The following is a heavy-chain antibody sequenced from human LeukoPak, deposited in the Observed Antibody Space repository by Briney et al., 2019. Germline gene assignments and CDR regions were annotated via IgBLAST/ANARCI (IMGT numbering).Heavy chain of an antibody. D-gene: IGHD3-22*01. CDR3: ARRPVGYDSSGYYY. J-gene: IGHJ4*02. CDR1: GGSVSSSGYS. CDR2: IYYNGNI. V-gene: IGHV4-30-4*07. Sequence: SQTLSLTCAVSGGSVSSSGYSWIWIRQPPGKGLEWVTYIYYNGNIHSNPSLKSRVAISLDTSKNQFSLKLSSVTAADTAVYYCARRPVGYDSSGYYYWGQGTLVTVSS.